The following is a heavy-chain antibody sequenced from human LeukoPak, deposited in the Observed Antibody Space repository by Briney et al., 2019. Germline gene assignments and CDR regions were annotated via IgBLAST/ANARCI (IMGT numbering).Heavy chain of an antibody. Sequence: SETLSLTCTVSGGSISSYYWSWIRQPPGKGLEWIGYIYYSGSTNYNPSLKSRVTISVDTSKNQFSLKLSSVTAADTAVYYCAREDYYYYYMDVWGKGTTVTISS. CDR2: IYYSGST. CDR3: AREDYYYYYMDV. CDR1: GGSISSYY. V-gene: IGHV4-59*12. J-gene: IGHJ6*03.